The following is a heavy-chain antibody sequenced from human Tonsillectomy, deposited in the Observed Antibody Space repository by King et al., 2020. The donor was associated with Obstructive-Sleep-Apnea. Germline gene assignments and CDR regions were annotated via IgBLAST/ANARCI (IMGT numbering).Heavy chain of an antibody. CDR1: GFTFSSYG. CDR3: ARDQVGAFDY. J-gene: IGHJ4*02. CDR2: IWYDGSNK. Sequence: VQLVESGGGVVQPGRSLRLSCAASGFTFSSYGIHWVRQAPGKGLEWVAVIWYDGSNKYYAYSGKGRFTISRDNSKNTLYLQMNSLRDEDTAVYYCARDQVGAFDYWGQGTLVTVSS. D-gene: IGHD1-26*01. V-gene: IGHV3-33*01.